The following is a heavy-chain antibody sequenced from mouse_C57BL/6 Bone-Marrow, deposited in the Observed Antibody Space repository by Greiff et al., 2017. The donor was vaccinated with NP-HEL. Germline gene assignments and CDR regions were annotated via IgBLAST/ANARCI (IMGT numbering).Heavy chain of an antibody. Sequence: EVQLVESGGGLVKPGGSLKLSCAASGFTFSSYAMSWVRQTPEKRLEWVATISDGGSYTYYPDNVKGRFTISRDKAKNNLYLQMSHLKSEDTAMYYCANWAPAYWGQGTLVTVSA. CDR2: ISDGGSYT. CDR1: GFTFSSYA. CDR3: ANWAPAY. V-gene: IGHV5-4*01. J-gene: IGHJ3*01. D-gene: IGHD4-1*02.